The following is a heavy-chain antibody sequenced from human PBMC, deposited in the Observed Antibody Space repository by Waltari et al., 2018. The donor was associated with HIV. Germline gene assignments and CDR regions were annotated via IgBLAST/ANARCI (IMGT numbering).Heavy chain of an antibody. CDR3: ARAVVVVTATPREGSAFDI. CDR2: IYTSGST. Sequence: QVQLQESGPGLVKPSQTLSLTCTVSGGSISSGSYYWSWFRQPAGKGLEWIGRIYTSGSTNYNPSLKSRVTISVDTSKNQFSLKLSSVTAADTAVYYCARAVVVVTATPREGSAFDIWGQGTMVTVSS. D-gene: IGHD2-21*02. J-gene: IGHJ3*02. V-gene: IGHV4-61*02. CDR1: GGSISSGSYY.